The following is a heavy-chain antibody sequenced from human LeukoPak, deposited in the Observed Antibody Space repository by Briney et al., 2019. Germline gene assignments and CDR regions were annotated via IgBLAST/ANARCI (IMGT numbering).Heavy chain of an antibody. CDR1: GGSFSGYY. CDR2: INHSGST. J-gene: IGHJ4*02. CDR3: ARLLSIHSPKRY. V-gene: IGHV4-34*01. D-gene: IGHD2-15*01. Sequence: SETLSLTCAVYGGSFSGYYWSWIRQPPGKGLEWIGEINHSGSTNYNPSLKSRVTISVDTSKNQFSLKLSSVTAADMAVYYCARLLSIHSPKRYWGQGTLVTVSS.